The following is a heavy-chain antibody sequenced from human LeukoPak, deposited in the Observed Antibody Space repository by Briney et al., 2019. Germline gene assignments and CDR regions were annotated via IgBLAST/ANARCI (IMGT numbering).Heavy chain of an antibody. CDR1: GGSFSGYY. V-gene: IGHV4-34*01. Sequence: SETLSLTCAVYGGSFSGYYWSWIRQPPGKGLEWIGEINHSGSTNYNPSLKSRVTISVGTSKNQFSLKLSSVTAADTAVHCSARDGYSSGGPDYSGEGTLVTDSS. CDR3: ARDGYSSGGPDY. CDR2: INHSGST. D-gene: IGHD5-18*01. J-gene: IGHJ4*02.